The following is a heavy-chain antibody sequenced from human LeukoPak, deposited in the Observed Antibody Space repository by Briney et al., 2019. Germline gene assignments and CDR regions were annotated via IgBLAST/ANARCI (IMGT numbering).Heavy chain of an antibody. CDR3: AKADSSGYYIFDY. J-gene: IGHJ4*02. CDR2: ISGSGGST. Sequence: GGSLRLSCAASGFTFSSYAMSWVRQAPGKGLEWVTAISGSGGSTYYADSVKGRFTISRDNSKNTLYLQMNSLRAEDTAVYYCAKADSSGYYIFDYWGQGTLVTVSS. D-gene: IGHD3-22*01. V-gene: IGHV3-23*01. CDR1: GFTFSSYA.